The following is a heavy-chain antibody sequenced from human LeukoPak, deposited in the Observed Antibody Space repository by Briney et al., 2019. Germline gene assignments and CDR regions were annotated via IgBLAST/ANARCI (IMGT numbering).Heavy chain of an antibody. V-gene: IGHV1-2*02. J-gene: IGHJ4*02. D-gene: IGHD2-21*02. CDR1: GYTFTGYY. CDR2: INPNSGGT. CDR3: ARGNCGGDCYSFDY. Sequence: VASVKVSCKASGYTFTGYYMHWVRQAPGQGLEWMGWINPNSGGTNFAQKFQGRVTMTRDTSISTAYMELSRLRSDDTAVYYCARGNCGGDCYSFDYWGQGTLVTVSS.